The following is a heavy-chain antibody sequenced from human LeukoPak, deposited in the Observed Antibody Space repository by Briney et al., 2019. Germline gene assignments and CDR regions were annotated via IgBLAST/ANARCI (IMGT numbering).Heavy chain of an antibody. Sequence: VSCKASGGTFSSYAISWVRQAPGQGLEWMGGIIPIFGTANYAQKFQGRVTITTDESTSTAYMELSSLRSEDTAVYYCARVAQVGATTWFDPWGQGTLVTVSS. J-gene: IGHJ5*02. V-gene: IGHV1-69*05. CDR1: GGTFSSYA. CDR3: ARVAQVGATTWFDP. CDR2: IIPIFGTA. D-gene: IGHD1-26*01.